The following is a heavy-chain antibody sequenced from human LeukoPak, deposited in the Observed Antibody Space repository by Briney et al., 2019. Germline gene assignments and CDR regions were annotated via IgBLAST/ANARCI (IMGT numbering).Heavy chain of an antibody. CDR3: ATHRSDFWRGYFYYYYYMDV. CDR1: GYSFPSYW. D-gene: IGHD3-3*01. Sequence: GESLKLSGMGSGYSFPSYWIGWMRQMPGKGLEWKGHIYPCDADTRYSPFFQGQVSITADKYIRTAYLKWSSLKASDTAMYYCATHRSDFWRGYFYYYYYMDVWGKGTTVTVSS. V-gene: IGHV5-51*01. CDR2: IYPCDADT. J-gene: IGHJ6*03.